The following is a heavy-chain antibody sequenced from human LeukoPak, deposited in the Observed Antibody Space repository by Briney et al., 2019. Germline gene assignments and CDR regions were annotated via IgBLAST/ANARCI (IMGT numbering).Heavy chain of an antibody. J-gene: IGHJ6*03. CDR1: GGSFSGYY. V-gene: IGHV4-34*01. CDR3: ARENVDTAMGRYYYYYYYTDV. CDR2: INHSGST. D-gene: IGHD5-18*01. Sequence: PSETLSLTCAVYGGSFSGYYWSWIRQPPGKGLEWIGEINHSGSTNYNPSLKSRVTISVDTSKNQFSLKLSSVTAADTAVYYCARENVDTAMGRYYYYYYYTDVWGKGTTVTVSS.